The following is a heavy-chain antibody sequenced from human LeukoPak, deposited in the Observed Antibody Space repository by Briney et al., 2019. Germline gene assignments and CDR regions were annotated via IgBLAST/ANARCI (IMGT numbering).Heavy chain of an antibody. CDR1: GYTFTSYA. Sequence: ASVKVSCKASGYTFTSYAIHWVRQAPGERLEWMGWISAGNGNTKYSQNFQGRVTFISNTSATTAFMELSSLRSEDAAVYYCARDSGSGSNDYWGQGTLVTVSS. V-gene: IGHV1-3*01. CDR3: ARDSGSGSNDY. J-gene: IGHJ4*02. D-gene: IGHD1-26*01. CDR2: ISAGNGNT.